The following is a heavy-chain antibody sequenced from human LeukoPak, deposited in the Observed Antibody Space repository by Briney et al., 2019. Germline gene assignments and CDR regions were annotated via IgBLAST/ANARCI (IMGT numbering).Heavy chain of an antibody. CDR3: AREVWGPEY. Sequence: GGSLRLSCAASGFTFSSSWMSWVRQVPGKGLEWVGNIKQDGSDKNYMDSVKGRFTISRDNTKNSVYLQMSSLRAEDTAVYYCAREVWGPEYWGQGTLVTVSS. CDR1: GFTFSSSW. CDR2: IKQDGSDK. J-gene: IGHJ4*02. D-gene: IGHD1-14*01. V-gene: IGHV3-7*01.